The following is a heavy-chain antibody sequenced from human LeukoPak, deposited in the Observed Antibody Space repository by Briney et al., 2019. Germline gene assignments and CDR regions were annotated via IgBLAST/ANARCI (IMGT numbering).Heavy chain of an antibody. Sequence: ASVKVSCKVSGYTLTGLSMHWVRQAPGKGLEWMGGFDPEDGETIYAQKFQGRVTMTEDTSTDTAYMELSSLRSEDTAVYYCATTFGPGWHGWSKEGWGQGTLVTVSS. V-gene: IGHV1-24*01. J-gene: IGHJ4*02. CDR3: ATTFGPGWHGWSKEG. CDR2: FDPEDGET. D-gene: IGHD6-19*01. CDR1: GYTLTGLS.